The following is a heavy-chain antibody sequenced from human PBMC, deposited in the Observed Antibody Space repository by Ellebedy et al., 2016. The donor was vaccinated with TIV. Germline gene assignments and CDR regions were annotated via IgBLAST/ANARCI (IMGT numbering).Heavy chain of an antibody. Sequence: ASVKVSCKPSGGTFSNYAISWVRQAPGQGLEWMGGVIPILDIVNYAQNFQGRVTITADKFTSIAYMGLSSLRSEDTALYYCARGGTYMGNWFDPWGQGTLVTVSS. J-gene: IGHJ5*02. CDR2: VIPILDIV. CDR1: GGTFSNYA. V-gene: IGHV1-69*10. D-gene: IGHD1-1*01. CDR3: ARGGTYMGNWFDP.